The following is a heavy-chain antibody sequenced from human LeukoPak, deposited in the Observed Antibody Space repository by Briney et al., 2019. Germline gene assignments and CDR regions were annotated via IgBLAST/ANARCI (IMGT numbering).Heavy chain of an antibody. V-gene: IGHV3-66*01. CDR3: AREGTYPYYFDY. Sequence: GGSLRLSCAASGFTVSSNYMSWVRQAPGKGLEWVSVIYSGGSTYYADSVKGRFTISRDNSKNTLYLQMNSLRAEDTAVYYCAREGTYPYYFDYWGQGTLVTVSS. CDR1: GFTVSSNY. CDR2: IYSGGST. J-gene: IGHJ4*02.